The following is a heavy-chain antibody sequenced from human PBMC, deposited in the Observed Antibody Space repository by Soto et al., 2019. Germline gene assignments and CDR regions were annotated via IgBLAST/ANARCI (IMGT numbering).Heavy chain of an antibody. CDR1: GGTFSSYA. D-gene: IGHD1-20*01. CDR3: ATLNWNQAWFDP. Sequence: QVQLVRTGAEVKKPGSSVKVSCKASGGTFSSYAISWVRQAPGQGLEWMGGIIPIFGTANYAQKFQGRVTITADESTSTAYMELSSLRSEDTAVYYCATLNWNQAWFDPWGQGTLVTVSS. J-gene: IGHJ5*02. V-gene: IGHV1-69*12. CDR2: IIPIFGTA.